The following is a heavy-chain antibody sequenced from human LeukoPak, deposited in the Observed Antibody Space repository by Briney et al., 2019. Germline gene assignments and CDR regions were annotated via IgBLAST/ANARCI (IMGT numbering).Heavy chain of an antibody. CDR1: GYTFTGYY. CDR2: INPNSGGT. CDR3: ARDPLYSSGPHDAFDI. J-gene: IGHJ3*02. Sequence: GASVKVSCKASGYTFTGYYMHWVRQAPGQGLEWMGWINPNSGGTNYAQKFQGRVTMTRDTSISTAYMELSRLRSDDTAVYYCARDPLYSSGPHDAFDIWGQGTMVTVSS. V-gene: IGHV1-2*02. D-gene: IGHD6-19*01.